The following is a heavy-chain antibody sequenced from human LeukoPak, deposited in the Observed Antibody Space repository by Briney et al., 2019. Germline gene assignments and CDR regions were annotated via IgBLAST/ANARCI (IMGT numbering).Heavy chain of an antibody. V-gene: IGHV3-23*01. J-gene: IGHJ4*02. CDR2: TSDRGDYT. CDR1: GFTFSSYS. Sequence: GGSLRLSCAASGFTFSSYSMSWVRQAPGKGLEWVSGTSDRGDYTYYADSVEGRFTISRDTSKNTLYLQMNSLRAEDTALYFCAKKAQYDGHYPLDYWGQGTLVTVSA. D-gene: IGHD4/OR15-4a*01. CDR3: AKKAQYDGHYPLDY.